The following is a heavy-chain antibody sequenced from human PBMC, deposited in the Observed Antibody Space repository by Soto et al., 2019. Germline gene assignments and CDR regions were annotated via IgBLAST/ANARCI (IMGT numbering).Heavy chain of an antibody. CDR1: GGSISSGDYY. CDR3: ARGPLETVTPVD. CDR2: IYYSGST. V-gene: IGHV4-30-4*01. D-gene: IGHD4-17*01. Sequence: QVQLQESGPGLVKPSQTLSLTCTVSGGSISSGDYYWSWIRQPPGKGLEWIGYIYYSGSTYYNPSRKSRVSISGDTAKNQFSRKLSSVTAADTAVYYCARGPLETVTPVDWGQGTLVTVS. J-gene: IGHJ4*02.